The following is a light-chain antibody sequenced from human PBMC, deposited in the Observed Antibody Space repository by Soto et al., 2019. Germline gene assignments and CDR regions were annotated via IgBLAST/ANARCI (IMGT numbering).Light chain of an antibody. CDR2: QVN. CDR3: CSSAGSNTWV. J-gene: IGLJ3*02. Sequence: QSALPQPASVSGSPGQSITISCTGTNGDVGAYDYVSWYQQHPGKAPKLMISQVNNRPSGVSNRFSGSKFGNTASLTVSGLQAEDQADYYCCSSAGSNTWVFGGRTKLTVL. CDR1: NGDVGAYDY. V-gene: IGLV2-14*01.